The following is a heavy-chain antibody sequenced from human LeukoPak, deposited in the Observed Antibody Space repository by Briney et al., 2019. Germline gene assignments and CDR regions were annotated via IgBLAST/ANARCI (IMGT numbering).Heavy chain of an antibody. D-gene: IGHD5-12*01. J-gene: IGHJ3*02. CDR3: AGYSGYDGGAFDI. CDR2: IGNSGRYI. Sequence: PGGSLRLSCAASGFTLNNYAMNWVRQAPGKGLEWVSTIGNSGRYINYVASVKGRLTISRDNAKNSVYLHMSSLRAEDTAHYYCAGYSGYDGGAFDIWGQGTMVTVSS. CDR1: GFTLNNYA. V-gene: IGHV3-21*01.